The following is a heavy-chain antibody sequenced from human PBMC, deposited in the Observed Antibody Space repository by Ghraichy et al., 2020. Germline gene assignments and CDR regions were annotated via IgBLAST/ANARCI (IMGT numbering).Heavy chain of an antibody. V-gene: IGHV1-2*02. CDR3: ARGFGITAASWQDS. D-gene: IGHD3-16*01. Sequence: ASVKVSCKASGYTFGGHYMHWVRQAPGQGLEWMGWINPNSGGTDFAQKFQGRVTVTRDTSITTVYMELSRLTSDDTAVYYCARGFGITAASWQDSWGQGTLVTVSS. CDR2: INPNSGGT. CDR1: GYTFGGHY. J-gene: IGHJ4*02.